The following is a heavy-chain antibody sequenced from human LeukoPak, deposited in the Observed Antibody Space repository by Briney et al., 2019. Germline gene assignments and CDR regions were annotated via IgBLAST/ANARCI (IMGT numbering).Heavy chain of an antibody. V-gene: IGHV1-24*01. CDR3: ATARVVLTIFGVVIGNWFDP. Sequence: ASVKVSCKVSGYTLTELSMHWVRQAPGKGLEWMGGFDPEDGETIYARKFQGRVTMTEDTSTDTAYMELSSLRSEDTAVYYCATARVVLTIFGVVIGNWFDPWGQGTLVTVSS. CDR2: FDPEDGET. J-gene: IGHJ5*02. D-gene: IGHD3-3*01. CDR1: GYTLTELS.